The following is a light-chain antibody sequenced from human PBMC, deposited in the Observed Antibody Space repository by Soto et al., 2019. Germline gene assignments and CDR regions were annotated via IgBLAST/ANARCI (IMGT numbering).Light chain of an antibody. V-gene: IGLV4-60*02. Sequence: QSVLTQSSYASASLGSSVKLTCALSSGHSNYFIAWHQQQPGKAPRYLMKLEGSGNYNKGNGVPDRFSGSSSGADRYLTISNLQFEDEADYYCETWDTNTWVFGGGTKLTVL. J-gene: IGLJ3*02. CDR3: ETWDTNTWV. CDR1: SGHSNYF. CDR2: LEGSGNY.